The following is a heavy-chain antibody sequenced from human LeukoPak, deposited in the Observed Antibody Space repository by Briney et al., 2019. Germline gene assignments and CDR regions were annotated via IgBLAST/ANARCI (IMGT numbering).Heavy chain of an antibody. J-gene: IGHJ6*02. CDR2: ISAYNGNT. D-gene: IGHD2-2*01. CDR3: AIEGSVVVPAPNGMDV. V-gene: IGHV1-18*01. CDR1: GYTFTSYG. Sequence: AASVKVSCTASGYTFTSYGISWVRQAPGQGLEWMGWISAYNGNTNYAQKLQGRVTMTTDTSTSTAYMELRSLRSDDTAVYYCAIEGSVVVPAPNGMDVWGQGTTVTVSS.